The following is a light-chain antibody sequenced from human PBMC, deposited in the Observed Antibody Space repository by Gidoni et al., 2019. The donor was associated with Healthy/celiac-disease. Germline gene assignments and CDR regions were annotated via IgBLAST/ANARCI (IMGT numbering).Light chain of an antibody. CDR2: AAS. J-gene: IGKJ5*01. CDR1: QSISSY. V-gene: IGKV1-39*01. CDR3: QQSYSTPIT. Sequence: DIQMTQSPSSLSASGGDRVTITCRASQSISSYLNWYQQKPGKAPKLLIYAASSLQSGVPSRFSGSGSGTDFTLTISRLQPEDFATYYCQQSYSTPITFGQGTRLEIK.